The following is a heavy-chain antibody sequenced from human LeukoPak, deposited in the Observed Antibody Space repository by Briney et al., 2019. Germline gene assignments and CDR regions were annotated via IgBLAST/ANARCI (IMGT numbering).Heavy chain of an antibody. CDR1: GFTFNSYS. Sequence: GGSLRLSCAASGFTFNSYSMNWVRQAPGKGLEWVSSISSSSSYIYYADSVKGRFTISRDNAKNSLYLQMNSLRAEDTAVYYCARDSGVRGVVVVPAAIGMDVWGQGTTVTVSS. V-gene: IGHV3-21*01. D-gene: IGHD2-2*02. CDR2: ISSSSSYI. J-gene: IGHJ6*02. CDR3: ARDSGVRGVVVVPAAIGMDV.